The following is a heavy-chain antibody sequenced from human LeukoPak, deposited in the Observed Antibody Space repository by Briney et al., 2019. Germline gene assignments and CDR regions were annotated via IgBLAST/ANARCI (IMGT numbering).Heavy chain of an antibody. CDR1: GFTVSSNY. CDR3: ARDPYSGNYGNYYYYYMDV. Sequence: GGSLRLSCAASGFTVSSNYMSWVRQAPGKALEWVSSITSSGAYIFYADSVKGRFTISRDNAKDSLYLQMNSLGPEDTAVYYCARDPYSGNYGNYYYYYMDVWGKGTTVTISS. D-gene: IGHD1-26*01. V-gene: IGHV3-21*01. J-gene: IGHJ6*03. CDR2: ITSSGAYI.